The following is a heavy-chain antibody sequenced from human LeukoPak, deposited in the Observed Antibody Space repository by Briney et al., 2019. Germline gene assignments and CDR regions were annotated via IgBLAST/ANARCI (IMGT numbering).Heavy chain of an antibody. J-gene: IGHJ4*02. V-gene: IGHV3-23*01. Sequence: QAGGSLRLSCAASGLTFSSYAMSWVRQAPGKGLEWVSAISGSSGHTYYADSVKGRFTISRDNSKNTLYLQMNSLRDEDTAVYYCATEEERGYSYGFDYWGQGTLVTVSS. CDR1: GLTFSSYA. CDR3: ATEEERGYSYGFDY. D-gene: IGHD5-18*01. CDR2: ISGSSGHT.